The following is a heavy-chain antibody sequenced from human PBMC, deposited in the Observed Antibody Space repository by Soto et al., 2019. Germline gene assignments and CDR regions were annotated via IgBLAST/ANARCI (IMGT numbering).Heavy chain of an antibody. D-gene: IGHD3-22*01. V-gene: IGHV3-23*01. CDR3: ARARPRYYYDSSGYYDY. J-gene: IGHJ4*02. CDR2: ISGSGGST. CDR1: GFTFSSYA. Sequence: GSLRLSCAASGFTFSSYAMSWVRQAPGKGLEWVSAISGSGGSTYYADSVKGRFTISRDNSKNTLYLQMNSLRAEDTAVYYCARARPRYYYDSSGYYDYWGQGXLVTVYS.